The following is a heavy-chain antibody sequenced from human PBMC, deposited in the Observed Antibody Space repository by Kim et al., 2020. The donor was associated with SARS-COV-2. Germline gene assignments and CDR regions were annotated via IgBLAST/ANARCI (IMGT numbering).Heavy chain of an antibody. Sequence: SETLSLSCAVYGGSFSGYYWSWLRQPPGKGLEWIGEINHRGTTDYNPSLKSRVSISVDTSKKQFSFNLTSVTAADAAVYYCARGAVSGSGRDFQHWGQGT. CDR3: ARGAVSGSGRDFQH. J-gene: IGHJ1*01. CDR2: INHRGTT. CDR1: GGSFSGYY. D-gene: IGHD1-26*01. V-gene: IGHV4-34*01.